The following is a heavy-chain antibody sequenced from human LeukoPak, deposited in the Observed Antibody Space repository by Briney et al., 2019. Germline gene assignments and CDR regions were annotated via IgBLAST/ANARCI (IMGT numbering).Heavy chain of an antibody. J-gene: IGHJ5*02. Sequence: SETLSLTCTVSRGSISGYSWSWIRQSPGGGLEWIGYIYYSGDTAYNPSLRSRVTLSVDTSENQFSLQLRSVTTADTAVYYCVRGPYGASISKWFDPWGQGTQVIVSP. CDR1: RGSISGYS. V-gene: IGHV4-59*01. D-gene: IGHD4/OR15-4a*01. CDR3: VRGPYGASISKWFDP. CDR2: IYYSGDT.